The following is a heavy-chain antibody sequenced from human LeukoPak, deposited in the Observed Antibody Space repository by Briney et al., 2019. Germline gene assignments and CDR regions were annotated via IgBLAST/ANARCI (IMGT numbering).Heavy chain of an antibody. CDR1: GFTFSSYA. CDR3: AKGYSSGWTYYYYYYGMDV. CDR2: ISGSGGST. D-gene: IGHD6-19*01. J-gene: IGHJ6*02. Sequence: QPGGSLRLSCAASGFTFSSYAMSWVRQAPGKGLEWVSAISGSGGSTYYADSVKGRFTISRDNSKNTLYLQMNSLRAEDTAVYYCAKGYSSGWTYYYYYYGMDVWGQGTTVTVSS. V-gene: IGHV3-23*01.